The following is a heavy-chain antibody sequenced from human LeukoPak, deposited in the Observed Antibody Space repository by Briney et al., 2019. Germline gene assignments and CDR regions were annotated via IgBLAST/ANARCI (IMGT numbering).Heavy chain of an antibody. D-gene: IGHD2-21*01. CDR3: ARSIDY. V-gene: IGHV3-7*05. J-gene: IGHJ4*02. CDR1: GFTFSNYW. CDR2: IQEDGSEK. Sequence: GGSLRLSCAASGFTFSNYWMNWVRQAPGKGLEWVATIQEDGSEKDYVDSVKGRFTISRDNAKNSVFLQMNSLRVEDTAVYYCARSIDYWGQGTLVTVSS.